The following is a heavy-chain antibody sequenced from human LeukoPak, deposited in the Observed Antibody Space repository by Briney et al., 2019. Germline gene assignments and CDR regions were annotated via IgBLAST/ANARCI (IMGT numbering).Heavy chain of an antibody. CDR1: GFTFSNAW. Sequence: GGSLKLSCAASGFTFSNAWMSWVRQAPGKGLEWVGRIKTKTNGGTTDYAAPVKGRFTISRDDSKNTLYLQMNSLKTEDTAVYYCTTFSPRLLGYWGQGSLVTVSS. J-gene: IGHJ4*02. CDR3: TTFSPRLLGY. D-gene: IGHD2-21*01. V-gene: IGHV3-15*01. CDR2: IKTKTNGGTT.